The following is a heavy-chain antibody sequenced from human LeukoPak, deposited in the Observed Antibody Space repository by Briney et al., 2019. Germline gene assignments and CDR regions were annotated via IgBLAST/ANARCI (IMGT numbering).Heavy chain of an antibody. J-gene: IGHJ4*02. CDR2: ISYDGSNK. D-gene: IGHD1-14*01. CDR1: GFTFSSYA. Sequence: PGGSLRLSCAASGFTFSSYAMHWVRQAPGKGLEWVAVISYDGSNKYYADSVKGRFTISRDNSKNTLYLQMNSLRAEDTAVYYCARPLTPIHNYFDYWGQGTLVTVSS. CDR3: ARPLTPIHNYFDY. V-gene: IGHV3-30-3*01.